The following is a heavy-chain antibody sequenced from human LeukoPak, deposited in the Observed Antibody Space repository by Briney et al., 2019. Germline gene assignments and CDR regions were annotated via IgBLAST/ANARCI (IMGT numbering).Heavy chain of an antibody. CDR2: IKPNSGGT. CDR1: GGTFSSYA. V-gene: IGHV1-2*02. CDR3: AREVTIFGVGAYGMDV. Sequence: ASVKVSCMASGGTFSSYAISWVRQAPGQGLEWMGWIKPNSGGTNYAQNFQGRVTMTRDTSISTAYMELSRLRSDDTAVYYCAREVTIFGVGAYGMDVWGQGTTVTVSS. J-gene: IGHJ6*02. D-gene: IGHD3-3*01.